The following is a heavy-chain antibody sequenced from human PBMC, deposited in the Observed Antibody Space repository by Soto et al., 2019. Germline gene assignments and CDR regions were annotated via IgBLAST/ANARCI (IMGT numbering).Heavy chain of an antibody. CDR3: AKTSGVIVVVTSFDH. Sequence: GSLRLSCAASGFTFSKYALTWVRQAPGKGLEWVSAISGSGESKYDADSVKGRFTISRDNSKNTLYLEMNSLRPEDTAMYYCAKTSGVIVVVTSFDHWGQGTLVTVSS. V-gene: IGHV3-23*01. CDR2: ISGSGESK. J-gene: IGHJ4*02. CDR1: GFTFSKYA. D-gene: IGHD3-22*01.